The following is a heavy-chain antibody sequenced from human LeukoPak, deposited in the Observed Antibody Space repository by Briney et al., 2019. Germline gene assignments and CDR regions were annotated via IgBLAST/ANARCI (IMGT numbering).Heavy chain of an antibody. Sequence: GESLKISCKGSGYNFNTYWINWVRQMPGKGLEWMGRIDPSDSSTNYSPSFQGHVTLSADKSITTAYLRWSSLKASDTAIYYCARQYSGSYGFDYWGQGALVTVSS. D-gene: IGHD1-26*01. V-gene: IGHV5-10-1*01. CDR2: IDPSDSST. CDR3: ARQYSGSYGFDY. CDR1: GYNFNTYW. J-gene: IGHJ4*02.